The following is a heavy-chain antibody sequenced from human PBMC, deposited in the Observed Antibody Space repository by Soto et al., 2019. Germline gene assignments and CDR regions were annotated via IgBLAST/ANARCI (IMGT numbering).Heavy chain of an antibody. Sequence: SETLSLTCTVSGGSISSYYWSWIRQPPGKGLEWIGYIYYSGSTNYNPSLKSRVTISVDTSKNQFSLKLSSVTAADTAVYYCAGVDTAMVTPFLAFDYWGQGPLVTVSS. D-gene: IGHD5-18*01. J-gene: IGHJ4*02. CDR2: IYYSGST. V-gene: IGHV4-59*01. CDR3: AGVDTAMVTPFLAFDY. CDR1: GGSISSYY.